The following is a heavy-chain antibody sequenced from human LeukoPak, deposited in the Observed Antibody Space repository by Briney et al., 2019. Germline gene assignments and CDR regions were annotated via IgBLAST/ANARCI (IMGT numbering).Heavy chain of an antibody. CDR1: GFTVSSNY. V-gene: IGHV3-53*01. Sequence: GGSLRLSCAASGFTVSSNYMSWVRQAPGKGLEWVSVIYSGRGTNYADSVKGRFTISRDNSKNTLYLQMNSLRAEDTAVYYCARRAGAYSHPYDYWGQGTLVTVSS. D-gene: IGHD4/OR15-4a*01. J-gene: IGHJ4*02. CDR2: IYSGRGT. CDR3: ARRAGAYSHPYDY.